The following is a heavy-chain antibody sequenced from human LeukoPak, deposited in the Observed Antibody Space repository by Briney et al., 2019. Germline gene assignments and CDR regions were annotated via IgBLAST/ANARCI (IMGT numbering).Heavy chain of an antibody. CDR3: ASTRRGAAALDY. V-gene: IGHV4-59*01. Sequence: SETPSLTCTVSGGSITNYYWSWIRQPPRKGLECIGYIYYSGSTNYNPSLKSRATISLHTSKNQFSLKLSSVPAADTAVYYCASTRRGAAALDYWGQGTLVTVSS. D-gene: IGHD6-13*01. CDR2: IYYSGST. J-gene: IGHJ4*02. CDR1: GGSITNYY.